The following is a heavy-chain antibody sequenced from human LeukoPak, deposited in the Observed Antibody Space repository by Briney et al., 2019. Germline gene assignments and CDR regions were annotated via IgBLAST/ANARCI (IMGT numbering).Heavy chain of an antibody. Sequence: GGSLRLSCAASSFTFSNYWMSWVRQAPGKGLEWVANIKQDGSEKHYVDSVKGRFTISRDNAKNSLYLQMNSLRVEDTAVYYCAKVAKYYYGSETYYFFEHWGQGTPVTASS. CDR1: SFTFSNYW. CDR2: IKQDGSEK. V-gene: IGHV3-7*01. D-gene: IGHD3-10*01. CDR3: AKVAKYYYGSETYYFFEH. J-gene: IGHJ4*02.